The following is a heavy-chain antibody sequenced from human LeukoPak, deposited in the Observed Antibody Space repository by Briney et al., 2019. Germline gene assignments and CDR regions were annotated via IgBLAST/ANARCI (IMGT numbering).Heavy chain of an antibody. CDR3: ARERSSGWYNDY. CDR2: INHSGST. CDR1: GGSFSGYY. V-gene: IGHV4-34*01. D-gene: IGHD6-19*01. J-gene: IGHJ4*02. Sequence: SETLSLTCAVYGGSFSGYYWSWIRQPPGKGLEWIGEINHSGSTNYNPSLKSRVTISVDTSKNQFSLKLSSVTAADTAVYYCARERSSGWYNDYWGQGTLVSVPS.